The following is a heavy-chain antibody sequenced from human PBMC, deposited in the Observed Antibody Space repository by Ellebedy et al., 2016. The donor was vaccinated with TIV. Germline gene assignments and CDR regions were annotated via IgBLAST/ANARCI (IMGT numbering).Heavy chain of an antibody. CDR3: ARGVQFFSYAFDI. Sequence: ASVKVSXKSSGYTFTGYHIHWVRQAPGQGLEWMGWITPSTGDTNYAQKFQGRVTMTRDTSISTAYMELSRLSFVDSAVYFCARGVQFFSYAFDIWGQGTLVTVSS. J-gene: IGHJ3*02. CDR1: GYTFTGYH. V-gene: IGHV1-2*02. D-gene: IGHD3-3*01. CDR2: ITPSTGDT.